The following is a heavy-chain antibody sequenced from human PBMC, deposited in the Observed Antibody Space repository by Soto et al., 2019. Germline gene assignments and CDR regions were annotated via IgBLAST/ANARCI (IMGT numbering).Heavy chain of an antibody. V-gene: IGHV3-33*01. Sequence: QVQLVESGGGVVQPGRSLRLSCAASGFTFSSYGMHWVRQAPGKGLEWVAVIWYDGSNKYYADSVKGRFTISRDNSKNTLYLQMNSLRAEDTAVYYCARESYESSGYYSGMSDYWGQVTLVTVSS. J-gene: IGHJ4*02. D-gene: IGHD3-22*01. CDR3: ARESYESSGYYSGMSDY. CDR1: GFTFSSYG. CDR2: IWYDGSNK.